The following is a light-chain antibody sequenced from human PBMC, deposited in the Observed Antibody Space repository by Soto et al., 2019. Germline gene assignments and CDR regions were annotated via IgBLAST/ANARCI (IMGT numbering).Light chain of an antibody. CDR3: QQYGSSIT. Sequence: VSTQSPGTLSLSPQERATLSCRASQSVSSSYLAWYQQKPGQAPRLLIYGASSRAAGIPDRFSGSGSGTDFTLTISRLEPEDFAVYYCQQYGSSITFGQGTRLEIK. V-gene: IGKV3-20*01. CDR1: QSVSSSY. J-gene: IGKJ5*01. CDR2: GAS.